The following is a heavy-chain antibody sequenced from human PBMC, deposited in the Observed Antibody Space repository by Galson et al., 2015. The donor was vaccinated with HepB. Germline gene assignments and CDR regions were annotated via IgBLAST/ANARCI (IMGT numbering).Heavy chain of an antibody. V-gene: IGHV3-23*01. CDR2: ISGSGNNT. CDR1: GFTFTDYA. D-gene: IGHD6-25*01. Sequence: SLRLSCAASGFTFTDYAMAWVRQAPGKGLEWVSSISGSGNNTYYADSVKGRFTISRDNSKNMAYLQMNGLRAEDTALYYCAKGVGGAWRFANWGQGTLVTVSP. J-gene: IGHJ4*02. CDR3: AKGVGGAWRFAN.